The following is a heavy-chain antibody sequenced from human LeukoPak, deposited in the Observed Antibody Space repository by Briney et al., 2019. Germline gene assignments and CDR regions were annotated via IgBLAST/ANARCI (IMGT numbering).Heavy chain of an antibody. CDR3: AKKYRGSYSGGVDY. J-gene: IGHJ4*02. D-gene: IGHD1-26*01. CDR1: GFTFSGYA. CDR2: ISGSGGST. V-gene: IGHV3-23*01. Sequence: PGGSLRLSCAASGFTFSGYAMSWVRQAPGKGLEWVSAISGSGGSTYYADSVKGRFTISRDNYKNTLYLQMNSLRAEDTAVYYCAKKYRGSYSGGVDYWGQGTLVTVSS.